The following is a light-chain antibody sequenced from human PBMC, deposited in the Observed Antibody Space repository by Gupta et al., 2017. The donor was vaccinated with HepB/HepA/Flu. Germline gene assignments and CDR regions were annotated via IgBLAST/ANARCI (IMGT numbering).Light chain of an antibody. V-gene: IGKV3-11*01. J-gene: IGKJ3*01. CDR1: QSVSSY. CDR3: QQRSNWPPIFT. CDR2: DAS. Sequence: EIVLTQSPATLSLSPGERATLSCRASQSVSSYLAWYQQKPGQAPRLLIYDASNRATGIPARFSGSGSGTDFTLPISSLEPEDFAVYYCQQRSNWPPIFTFGPGTKVDI.